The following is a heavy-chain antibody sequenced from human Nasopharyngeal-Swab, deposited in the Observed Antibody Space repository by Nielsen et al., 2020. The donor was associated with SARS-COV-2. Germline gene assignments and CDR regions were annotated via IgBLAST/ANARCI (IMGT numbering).Heavy chain of an antibody. D-gene: IGHD6-13*01. Sequence: SETLSLTCTVSGGSISSGGYYWSWIRQHPGKGLEWIGYIYYSGSTYYNPSLKSRVTISVDTSKNQFSLKLSSVTAADTAVCYCARDLRSSSWDAFSLWGQGTMVTVSS. CDR1: GGSISSGGYY. CDR2: IYYSGST. CDR3: ARDLRSSSWDAFSL. V-gene: IGHV4-31*03. J-gene: IGHJ3*01.